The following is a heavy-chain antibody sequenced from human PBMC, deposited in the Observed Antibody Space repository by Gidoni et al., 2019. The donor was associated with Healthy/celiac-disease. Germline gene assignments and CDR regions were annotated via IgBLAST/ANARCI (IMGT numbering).Heavy chain of an antibody. V-gene: IGHV3-49*03. D-gene: IGHD6-13*01. J-gene: IGHJ4*02. CDR3: TRNSRRTFDY. Sequence: EVQLVESGGGLVQPGRSLRLSCTASGFTFGDYAMSWFRQAPGKGLEWGGFIRSKAYGGTTEYAASVKGRFTISRDDSKSIAYLQMNSLKTEDTAVYYCTRNSRRTFDYWGQGTLVTVSS. CDR1: GFTFGDYA. CDR2: IRSKAYGGTT.